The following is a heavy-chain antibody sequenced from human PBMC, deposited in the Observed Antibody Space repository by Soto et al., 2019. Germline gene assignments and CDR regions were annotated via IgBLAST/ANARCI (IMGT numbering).Heavy chain of an antibody. CDR1: GDSFTGYW. J-gene: IGHJ6*02. CDR3: ARSGSYYYYYGMDV. V-gene: IGHV5-51*01. CDR2: IYPGDSDT. D-gene: IGHD1-26*01. Sequence: LGGSLKISCKDSGDSFTGYWIGWVRQMPGKGLEWMGIIYPGDSDTRYSPSFQGQVTISADKSISTAYLQWSSLKASDTAMYYCARSGSYYYYYGMDVWGQGTTVTVSS.